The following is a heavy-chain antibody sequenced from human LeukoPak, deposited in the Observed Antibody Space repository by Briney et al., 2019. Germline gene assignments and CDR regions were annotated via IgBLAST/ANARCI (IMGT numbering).Heavy chain of an antibody. CDR2: ISYSKGA. J-gene: IGHJ4*02. CDR1: GGSISSSSYY. V-gene: IGHV4-39*07. D-gene: IGHD4-17*01. Sequence: SETLSLTCTVSGGSISSSSYYWGWIRQPPGKGLEWIGTISYSKGAYYNTSLRSRVTMSVDTSKSQFSLKLTSVTAADTAVYFCARGLVDYELPKGYIDYWGQGTLVTVSS. CDR3: ARGLVDYELPKGYIDY.